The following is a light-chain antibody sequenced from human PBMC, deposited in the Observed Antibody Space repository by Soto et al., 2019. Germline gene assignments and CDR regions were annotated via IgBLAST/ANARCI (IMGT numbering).Light chain of an antibody. Sequence: DIQLTQSPSFVSTSVGQRVTITCRSSQAVSTYLAWYQQRPGKAPKVLIYKASSLESGVPSRFSGSGSETDFTLTISSLRPDDFALYYCQQHNNWPITFGPGTRLEIK. CDR3: QQHNNWPIT. J-gene: IGKJ5*01. CDR1: QAVSTY. CDR2: KAS. V-gene: IGKV1-5*03.